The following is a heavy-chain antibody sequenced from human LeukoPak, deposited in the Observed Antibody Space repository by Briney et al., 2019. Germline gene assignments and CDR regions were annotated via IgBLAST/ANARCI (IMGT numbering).Heavy chain of an antibody. J-gene: IGHJ4*02. V-gene: IGHV1-46*01. Sequence: ASVKVSCKASGYTFTSYYMHWVRQAPGQGLEWMGIINPSGGSTSYAQKFQGRVTMTRDTSTSTVYMELSSLRSEDTAVYYCATDPGLAYSGSYYGTLDYWGQGTLVTVSS. CDR3: ATDPGLAYSGSYYGTLDY. CDR1: GYTFTSYY. CDR2: INPSGGST. D-gene: IGHD1-26*01.